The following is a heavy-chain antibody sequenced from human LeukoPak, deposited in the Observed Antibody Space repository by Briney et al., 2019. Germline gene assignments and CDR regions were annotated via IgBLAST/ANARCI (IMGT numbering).Heavy chain of an antibody. CDR1: GFTFSSYA. J-gene: IGHJ6*02. CDR3: ARDLQELIAVAGTYYYYYYGMDV. V-gene: IGHV3-23*01. Sequence: GGSLRLSCAASGFTFSSYAMTWVRQAPGKGLEWVSALSDSGASKYYADSVKGRFTISRDNSKNTLYLQMNSLRAEDTAVYYCARDLQELIAVAGTYYYYYYGMDVWGQGTTVTVSS. CDR2: LSDSGASK. D-gene: IGHD6-19*01.